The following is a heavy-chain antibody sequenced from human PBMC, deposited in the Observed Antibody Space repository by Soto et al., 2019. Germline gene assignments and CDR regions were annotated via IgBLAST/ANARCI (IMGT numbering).Heavy chain of an antibody. D-gene: IGHD3-22*01. CDR3: AIAPMNYDSSGYYYHLDY. J-gene: IGHJ4*02. CDR2: IIPIFGTA. Sequence: SVKVSCKASGGTFSSYAISWVRQAPGQGLEWMGGIIPIFGTANYAQKYQGRVTITADKSTSTAYMELSSLRSEDTAVYYCAIAPMNYDSSGYYYHLDYWGQGTLVNVSS. CDR1: GGTFSSYA. V-gene: IGHV1-69*06.